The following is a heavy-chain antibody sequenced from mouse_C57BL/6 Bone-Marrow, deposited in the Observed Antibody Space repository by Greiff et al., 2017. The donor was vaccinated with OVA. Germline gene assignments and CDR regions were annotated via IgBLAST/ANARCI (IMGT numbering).Heavy chain of an antibody. CDR2: IDPNSGGT. V-gene: IGHV1-72*01. Sequence: QVQLKQPGAELVKPGASVKLSCKASGYTFTSYWMHWVKQRPGRGLEWIGRIDPNSGGTKYNEKFKSKATLTVDKPSSTAYMQLSSLTSEDSAVYYCARYYYGSSLYWYFDVWGTGTTVTVSS. D-gene: IGHD1-1*01. J-gene: IGHJ1*03. CDR3: ARYYYGSSLYWYFDV. CDR1: GYTFTSYW.